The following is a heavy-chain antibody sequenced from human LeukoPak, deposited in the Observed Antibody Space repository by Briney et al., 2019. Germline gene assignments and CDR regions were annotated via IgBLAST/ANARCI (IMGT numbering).Heavy chain of an antibody. CDR3: AKAVVYHDSCPHS. CDR1: GFIFSTYT. V-gene: IGHV3-23*01. Sequence: GGSLRLSCAATGFIFSTYTMNWVRQAPGKGLEWVSSISSSGGSTYYADSVKGRFTISRDNSKNTLYLQVISLRAEDTAVYYCAKAVVYHDSCPHSWVQGTLVTVSS. D-gene: IGHD5/OR15-5a*01. CDR2: ISSSGGST. J-gene: IGHJ4*02.